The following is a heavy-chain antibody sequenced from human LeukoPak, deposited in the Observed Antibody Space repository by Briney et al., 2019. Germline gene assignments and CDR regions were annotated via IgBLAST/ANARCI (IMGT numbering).Heavy chain of an antibody. CDR2: INAGNGNT. CDR3: ARVAGVGATVLDY. Sequence: ASVEVSCKASGYTFTSYAMHWVRQAPGQRLEWMGWINAGNGNTKYSQKFQGRVTITRDTSASTAYMELSSLRSEDTAVYYCARVAGVGATVLDYWGQGTLVTISS. CDR1: GYTFTSYA. V-gene: IGHV1-3*01. J-gene: IGHJ4*02. D-gene: IGHD1-26*01.